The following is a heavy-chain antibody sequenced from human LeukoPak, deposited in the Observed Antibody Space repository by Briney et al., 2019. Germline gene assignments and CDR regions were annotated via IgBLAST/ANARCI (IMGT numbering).Heavy chain of an antibody. CDR1: GFTFSSYS. Sequence: GGSLRLSCAASGFTFSSYSMNWVRQAPGKGLEWVSSITRSSSFVYYADSVKGRFTISRDNAKNSLYLQMNSLRAEDTAVYYCARAGVGNWFDPWGQGTLVTVSS. J-gene: IGHJ5*02. V-gene: IGHV3-21*04. CDR3: ARAGVGNWFDP. CDR2: ITRSSSFV. D-gene: IGHD3-3*01.